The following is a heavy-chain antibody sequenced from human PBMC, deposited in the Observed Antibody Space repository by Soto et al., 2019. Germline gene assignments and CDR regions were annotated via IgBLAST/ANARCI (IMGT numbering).Heavy chain of an antibody. CDR3: ARLTIYCGGDCYWFDY. V-gene: IGHV4-39*01. D-gene: IGHD2-21*02. Sequence: SETLSLTCTVSGGSISSSSYYWGWIRQPPGKGLEWIGSIYYSGSTYYNPSLKSRVTISVDTSKNQFSLKLSSVTAADTAVYYCARLTIYCGGDCYWFDYWGQGTLVTVSS. J-gene: IGHJ4*02. CDR2: IYYSGST. CDR1: GGSISSSSYY.